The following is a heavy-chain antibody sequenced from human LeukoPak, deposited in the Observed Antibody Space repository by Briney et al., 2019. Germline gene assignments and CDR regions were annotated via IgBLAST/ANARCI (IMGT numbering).Heavy chain of an antibody. Sequence: SETLSLTCAVYGGSFSGYYWSWIRQPPGNGLEWIGEINHSGSTNYNPSLKSRVTISVDTSKNQFSLKLSSVTAADTAVYYCARREMATNPNWFDPWGQGTLVTVSS. J-gene: IGHJ5*02. CDR3: ARREMATNPNWFDP. V-gene: IGHV4-34*01. D-gene: IGHD5-24*01. CDR2: INHSGST. CDR1: GGSFSGYY.